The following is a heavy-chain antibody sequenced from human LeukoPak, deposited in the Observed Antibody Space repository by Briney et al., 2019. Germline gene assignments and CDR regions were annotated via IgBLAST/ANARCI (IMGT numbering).Heavy chain of an antibody. CDR1: GFTFSSYG. CDR2: INSDGSST. J-gene: IGHJ4*02. V-gene: IGHV3-74*01. D-gene: IGHD5-18*01. Sequence: QPGRSLRLSCAASGFTFSSYGMHWVRHAPGKGLVWVSRINSDGSSTSYVDSVKGRFTISRDNAKNTLYLQMNSLRAEDTAVYYCARGGRYSYASFDYWGQGTLVTVSS. CDR3: ARGGRYSYASFDY.